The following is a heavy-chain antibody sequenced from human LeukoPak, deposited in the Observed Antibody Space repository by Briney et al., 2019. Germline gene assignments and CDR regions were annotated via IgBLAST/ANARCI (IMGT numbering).Heavy chain of an antibody. D-gene: IGHD3-16*01. CDR1: GFTFSSYS. J-gene: IGHJ4*02. CDR3: VRDGGAVGNMDY. Sequence: PGGSLRLSCAASGFTFSSYSMNWVRQAPGKGLEWVSSISSSSSYIYYADSVKGRFTISRDNAKNSLYLQMNSLRAEDTAVYYCVRDGGAVGNMDYWGQGTLLTVSS. CDR2: ISSSSSYI. V-gene: IGHV3-21*01.